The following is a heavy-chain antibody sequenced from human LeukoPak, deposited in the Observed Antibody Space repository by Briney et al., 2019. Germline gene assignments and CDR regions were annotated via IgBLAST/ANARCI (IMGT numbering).Heavy chain of an antibody. Sequence: GGSLRLSCAASGFTFSSYAMHWDRQAPGKGLEWVAVISYDGSNKYYADSVKGRFTISRDNSKNTLYLQMNSLRAEDTAVYYCARGRNDYGSGSYYQIYPFDYWGQGTLVTVSS. D-gene: IGHD3-10*01. J-gene: IGHJ4*02. CDR2: ISYDGSNK. CDR1: GFTFSSYA. CDR3: ARGRNDYGSGSYYQIYPFDY. V-gene: IGHV3-30-3*01.